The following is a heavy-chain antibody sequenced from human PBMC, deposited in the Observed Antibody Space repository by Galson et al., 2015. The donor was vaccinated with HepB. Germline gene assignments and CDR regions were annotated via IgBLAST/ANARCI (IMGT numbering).Heavy chain of an antibody. D-gene: IGHD6-13*01. CDR3: AKDRRAAAGRGYYYYYMDV. Sequence: SLRLSCAASGFTFSRFGMHWVRQAPGKGLEWVAVISYDGSNKYYGDSVRGRFTISRDNGNNTLYLQMNSLRAEDTAVYYCAKDRRAAAGRGYYYYYMDVWGKGTTVTVSS. V-gene: IGHV3-30*18. CDR1: GFTFSRFG. J-gene: IGHJ6*03. CDR2: ISYDGSNK.